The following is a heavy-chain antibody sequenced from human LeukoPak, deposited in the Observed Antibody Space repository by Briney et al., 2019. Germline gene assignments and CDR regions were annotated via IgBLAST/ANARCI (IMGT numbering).Heavy chain of an antibody. CDR2: INPADSDT. J-gene: IGHJ6*02. D-gene: IGHD6-13*01. Sequence: GESLKISCKGSGYNFASYWIGWVRQMPGKGLEWMGIINPADSDTRYSPSFQGQVTISADKSISTAYLQWSSQRAPDTAMYYCVRQGAAAGYKPYYYYGMDVWGQGTTVTVSS. V-gene: IGHV5-51*01. CDR3: VRQGAAAGYKPYYYYGMDV. CDR1: GYNFASYW.